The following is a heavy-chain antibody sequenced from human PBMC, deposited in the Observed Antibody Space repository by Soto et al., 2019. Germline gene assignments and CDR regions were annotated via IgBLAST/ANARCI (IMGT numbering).Heavy chain of an antibody. CDR3: ARDGQYRTDGFDI. Sequence: EAQLLESGGELIQPGGSLRLSCAASGFTYSSHGMSWVRPAPGKGLEWIAGLSRGGGSTYYADSVKGRFTISRDNSKNTLDLIMNSLRVEDTALYYCARDGQYRTDGFDIWGQGTMVTVSS. CDR2: LSRGGGST. D-gene: IGHD5-12*01. CDR1: GFTYSSHG. V-gene: IGHV3-23*01. J-gene: IGHJ3*02.